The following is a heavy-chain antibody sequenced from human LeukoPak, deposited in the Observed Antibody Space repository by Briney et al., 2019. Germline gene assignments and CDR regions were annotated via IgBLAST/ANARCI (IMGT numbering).Heavy chain of an antibody. CDR2: IRSKADGGTT. V-gene: IGHV3-49*04. D-gene: IGHD5-18*01. CDR1: GFTVSNKY. CDR3: IRDGEYIYGYGYSHYYMDV. J-gene: IGHJ6*03. Sequence: PGGSLRLSCATSGFTVSNKYMTWVRQVPGKGLEWVGIIRSKADGGTTEYAASVKGRFTISRDDSKNIAYLQLNSLMTEDTAVYYCIRDGEYIYGYGYSHYYMDVWGRGTTVTISS.